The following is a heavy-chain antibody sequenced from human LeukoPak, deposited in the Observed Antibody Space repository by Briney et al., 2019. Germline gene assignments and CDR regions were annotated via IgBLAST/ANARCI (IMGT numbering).Heavy chain of an antibody. J-gene: IGHJ4*02. CDR2: INRDGSDK. Sequence: PGGSLRLSCAVSGFTFSNFWMTWVRQAPGKGLEWVANINRDGSDKYYVDSMKGRFTISRDNAKNSLYLQTNSLRAEDTAVYYCARDLLIGSYDYWGQGTLVTVSS. D-gene: IGHD1-26*01. CDR3: ARDLLIGSYDY. CDR1: GFTFSNFW. V-gene: IGHV3-7*01.